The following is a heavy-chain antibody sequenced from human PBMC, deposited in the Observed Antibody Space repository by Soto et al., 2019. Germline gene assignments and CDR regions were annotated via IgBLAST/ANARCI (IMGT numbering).Heavy chain of an antibody. CDR2: ITPFSGNT. J-gene: IGHJ6*02. V-gene: IGHV1-45*02. CDR3: ARETSNYYYYYGMDV. CDR1: GYTFTYRY. Sequence: SVKVSCKASGYTFTYRYLHWVRQAPGQALEWMGWITPFSGNTNYAQKFQGRVTITRDTSISTAYMELSRLRSDDTAVYYCARETSNYYYYYGMDVWGQGTTVTVSS.